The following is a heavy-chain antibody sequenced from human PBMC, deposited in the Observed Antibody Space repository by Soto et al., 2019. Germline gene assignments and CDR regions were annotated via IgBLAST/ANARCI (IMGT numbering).Heavy chain of an antibody. CDR2: INVASGSR. J-gene: IGHJ6*02. D-gene: IGHD2-2*01. V-gene: IGHV1-3*01. CDR1: GYSFNTDV. Sequence: ASVKVSCKASGYSFNTDVIHWVRQAPGQGLEWMGWINVASGSRKYSQKVQGRVTLTGDTSASTAYMELSSLKSEDTAVYYCARDFGTTNLLASGFYYYGMDVWGQGTTVTVSS. CDR3: ARDFGTTNLLASGFYYYGMDV.